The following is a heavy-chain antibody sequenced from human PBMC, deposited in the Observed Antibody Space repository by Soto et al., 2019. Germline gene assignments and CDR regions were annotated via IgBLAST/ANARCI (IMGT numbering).Heavy chain of an antibody. CDR1: GVSFRSFSNYY. CDR3: LTQGFGPLHGLVDV. CDR2: ISYSGPT. V-gene: IGHV4-59*08. J-gene: IGHJ6*02. Sequence: SDFLSPTCTFSGVSFRSFSNYYFSCIRQPPGKGLEWIGYISYSGPTSYNPSLKSRLIISVDTSQNQVSLKLASVTAADTAVYYCLTQGFGPLHGLVDVWGQGTTVT. D-gene: IGHD3-10*01.